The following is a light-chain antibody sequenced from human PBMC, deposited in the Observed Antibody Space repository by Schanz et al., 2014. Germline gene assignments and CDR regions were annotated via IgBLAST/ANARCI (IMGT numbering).Light chain of an antibody. CDR3: SSYTSSSIL. V-gene: IGLV2-14*02. CDR1: SSDVGSYNL. CDR2: EGS. J-gene: IGLJ2*01. Sequence: QSALTQPASVSGSPGQSITISCTGTSSDVGSYNLVSWYQHHPGKAPKLMIYEGSKRPSGVPDRFSGSKSGNTASLTISGLQAEDEADYYCSSYTSSSILFGGGTKLTVL.